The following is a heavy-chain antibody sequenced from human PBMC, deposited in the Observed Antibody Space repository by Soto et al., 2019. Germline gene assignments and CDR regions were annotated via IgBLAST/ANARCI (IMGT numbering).Heavy chain of an antibody. CDR2: ISGSGGGT. Sequence: EVQLLESGGALVQPGGSLRLSCAASGFTFRSYAMSWVRQAPGKGLEWVSLISGSGGGTYYADSVKGRFTISRDNAKNTLYLQMNSLRAEDTAVFYCTKLLSNGSPDYWGQGTLVTVSS. J-gene: IGHJ4*02. CDR3: TKLLSNGSPDY. D-gene: IGHD2-8*01. CDR1: GFTFRSYA. V-gene: IGHV3-23*01.